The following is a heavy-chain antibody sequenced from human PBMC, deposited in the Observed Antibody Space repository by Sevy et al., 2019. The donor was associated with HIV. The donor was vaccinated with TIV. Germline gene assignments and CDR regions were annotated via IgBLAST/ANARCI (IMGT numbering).Heavy chain of an antibody. CDR1: GFTFSSYW. D-gene: IGHD3-22*01. CDR2: IKQDMSEK. J-gene: IGHJ4*02. V-gene: IGHV3-7*01. Sequence: GGSLRLSCAASGFTFSSYWMTWVRQAPGKGLEWVANIKQDMSEKYYADSVKGRFTISRDNARNSLYQQMESLRAEDTAVDYGAGAQQVTMLVVIGGLYFDFWGQGTLVTVSS. CDR3: AGAQQVTMLVVIGGLYFDF.